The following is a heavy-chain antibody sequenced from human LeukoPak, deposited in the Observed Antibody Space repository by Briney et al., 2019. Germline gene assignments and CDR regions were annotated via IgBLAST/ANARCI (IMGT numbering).Heavy chain of an antibody. CDR3: VRGGGAYCGSDCNRNFDY. D-gene: IGHD2-21*02. CDR1: GGSISSSNYY. Sequence: SETLSLTCTVSGGSISSSNYYWGWVRQPPGKGLEWIGSLYYSGSTYYNPSLKSRVTISVDTSKNQFSLKLSSVTAADTAVYYCVRGGGAYCGSDCNRNFDYWGQGTLVTVSS. J-gene: IGHJ4*02. V-gene: IGHV4-39*01. CDR2: LYYSGST.